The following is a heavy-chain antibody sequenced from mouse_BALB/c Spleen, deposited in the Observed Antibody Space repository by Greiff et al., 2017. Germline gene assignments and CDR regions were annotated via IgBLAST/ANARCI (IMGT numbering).Heavy chain of an antibody. CDR1: GFTFSSYA. CDR3: ARGLGTTVVATYYYAMDY. V-gene: IGHV5-6-5*01. J-gene: IGHJ4*01. D-gene: IGHD1-1*01. Sequence: EVKLVESGGGLVKPGGSLKLSCAASGFTFSSYAMSWVRQTPEKRLEWVASISSGGSTYYPDSVKGRFTISRDNARNILYLQMSSLRSEDTAMYYCARGLGTTVVATYYYAMDYWGQGTSVTVSS. CDR2: ISSGGST.